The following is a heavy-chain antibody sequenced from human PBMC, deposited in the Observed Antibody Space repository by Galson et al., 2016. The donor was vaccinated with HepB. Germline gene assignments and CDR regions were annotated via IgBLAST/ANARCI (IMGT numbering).Heavy chain of an antibody. D-gene: IGHD2-21*01. J-gene: IGHJ4*02. V-gene: IGHV3-53*01. Sequence: SLRLSCAASGFTVSSNYMNWVRQAPGDGLEWVSVLYASGKTYYADSVKGRFTISRDNSKNILFLQMNSLRAEDTAVYYCTRGWIREYSSGNGGGNGGDHWGQGTLVTVSS. CDR1: GFTVSSNY. CDR2: LYASGKT. CDR3: TRGWIREYSSGNGGGNGGDH.